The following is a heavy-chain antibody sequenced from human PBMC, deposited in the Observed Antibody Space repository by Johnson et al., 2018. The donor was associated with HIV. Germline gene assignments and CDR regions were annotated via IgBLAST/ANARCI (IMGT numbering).Heavy chain of an antibody. CDR2: VSYDGSER. CDR3: ARDKVGVSAFDI. V-gene: IGHV3-30*14. J-gene: IGHJ3*02. CDR1: GFSFSSYA. D-gene: IGHD3-16*01. Sequence: VQLVESGGGVVQPGRSLRLSCAASGFSFSSYAMHWVRQAPGKGLEWVAVVSYDGSERYYADSVKGRFTISRDNSKNTLYLQMNSLRAEDTAVYYCARDKVGVSAFDIWGQGTMVTVSS.